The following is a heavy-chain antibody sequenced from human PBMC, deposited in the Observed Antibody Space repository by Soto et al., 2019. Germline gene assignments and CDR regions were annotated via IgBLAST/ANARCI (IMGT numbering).Heavy chain of an antibody. Sequence: PGESQKISCKGSGYSFTSYCIGWVRLMPGKGLEWMGIIYAGDSDTRYSPSFQGQVTISADKSISTAYLQWSSLRASDTAMYYCARRSFGSGSYYDRALDVWGQGTMDTVSS. J-gene: IGHJ3*01. V-gene: IGHV5-51*01. CDR2: IYAGDSDT. CDR1: GYSFTSYC. D-gene: IGHD3-10*01. CDR3: ARRSFGSGSYYDRALDV.